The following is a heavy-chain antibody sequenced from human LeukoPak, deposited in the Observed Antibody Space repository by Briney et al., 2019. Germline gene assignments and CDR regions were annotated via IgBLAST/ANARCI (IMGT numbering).Heavy chain of an antibody. CDR2: IRSKVCGTT. J-gene: IGHJ4*02. CDR3: TRHRRGGDDFDY. D-gene: IGHD2-21*02. V-gene: IGHV3-49*04. CDR1: GFTFGDYA. Sequence: GGSLRLSCTASGFTFGDYAMSWVRQAPGRGLEWVGFIRSKVCGTTEYAASVRGRFTISRDDSESIAYLQMNSLISEDTAVYYCTRHRRGGDDFDYWGQGTLVTVSS.